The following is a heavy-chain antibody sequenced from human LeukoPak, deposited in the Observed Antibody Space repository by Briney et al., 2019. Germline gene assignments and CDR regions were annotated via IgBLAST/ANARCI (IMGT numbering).Heavy chain of an antibody. CDR3: ASREMGYGVPLEGAYYMDV. D-gene: IGHD4-17*01. CDR1: GGTFSSYA. V-gene: IGHV1-69*01. Sequence: SVKVSCKASGGTFSSYAISWVRQAPGQGLEWMGGIIPIFGTANYAQKFQGRVTITADESTSTAYMELSSLRSEDTAVYYCASREMGYGVPLEGAYYMDVWGKGTTVTVSS. CDR2: IIPIFGTA. J-gene: IGHJ6*03.